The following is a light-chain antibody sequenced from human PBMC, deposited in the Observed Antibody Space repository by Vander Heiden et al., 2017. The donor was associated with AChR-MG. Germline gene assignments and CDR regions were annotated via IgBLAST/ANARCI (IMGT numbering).Light chain of an antibody. CDR3: HQDNKWPLT. J-gene: IGKJ4*01. V-gene: IGKV3-15*01. CDR2: GAS. Sequence: EIVMTQSPATLSVSPGERATLSCRASQSVSSNLAWYQQKPGQIPRHLIYGASTRATGIPARFSGSGSGTEFTLTISSLQSEDFAVYYCHQDNKWPLTFGGGTKVEIK. CDR1: QSVSSN.